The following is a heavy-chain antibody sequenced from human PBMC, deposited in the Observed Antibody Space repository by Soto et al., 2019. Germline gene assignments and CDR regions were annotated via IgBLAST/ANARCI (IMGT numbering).Heavy chain of an antibody. CDR3: ALRSMAVVPEY. J-gene: IGHJ4*02. V-gene: IGHV4-59*01. D-gene: IGHD3-3*02. CDR1: GDSISSYY. Sequence: QVQLQESGPGLVKPSETLSLTCAVSGDSISSYYCMWIRQPPGKGLESIGYLYYGRSANYNPSLKRRVTLPVDTSTNQCSLTLSSMTAADTAVYYCALRSMAVVPEYWGQGTLVTVSS. CDR2: LYYGRSA.